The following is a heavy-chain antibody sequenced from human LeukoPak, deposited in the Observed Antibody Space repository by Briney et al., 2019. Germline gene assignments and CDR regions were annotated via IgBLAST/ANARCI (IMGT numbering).Heavy chain of an antibody. Sequence: GGSLRLSCAASGFTFSSYSMNWVRQAPGKGLEWVSSISSSSSYIYYADSVKGRFTISRDNAKNSLYLQMNSLRAEATAVYYCARGNRYCSSTSCYNVSYYYYMDVWGKGTTVTVSS. V-gene: IGHV3-21*01. CDR3: ARGNRYCSSTSCYNVSYYYYMDV. J-gene: IGHJ6*03. CDR1: GFTFSSYS. D-gene: IGHD2-2*02. CDR2: ISSSSSYI.